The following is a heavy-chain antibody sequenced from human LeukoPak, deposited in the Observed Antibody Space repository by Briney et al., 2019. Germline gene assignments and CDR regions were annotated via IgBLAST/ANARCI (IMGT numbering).Heavy chain of an antibody. V-gene: IGHV4-59*08. CDR3: ARGSSGSAEYFQH. J-gene: IGHJ1*01. CDR2: IYYSGST. Sequence: SETLSLTCSVSGDSISNYYWSWIRQPPGKGLEWIGYIYYSGSTNYNPSLKSRVTISVDTSKNQFSLKLSSVTAADTAVYYCARGSSGSAEYFQHWGQGTLVTVSS. CDR1: GDSISNYY. D-gene: IGHD3-22*01.